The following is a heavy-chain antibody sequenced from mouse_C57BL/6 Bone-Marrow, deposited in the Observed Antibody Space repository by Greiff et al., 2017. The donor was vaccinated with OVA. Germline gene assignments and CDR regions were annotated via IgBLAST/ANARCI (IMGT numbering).Heavy chain of an antibody. V-gene: IGHV3-6*01. CDR1: GYSITSGYY. Sequence: EVQLVESGPGLVKPSQSLSLTCSVTGYSITSGYYWNWIRQFPGNKLEWMGFISYDGSNNYNPSLKNRISITRDTSKNQFFLKLNSVTTEDTATYYCARVRGDYDWFAYWGQGTLVTVSA. J-gene: IGHJ3*01. CDR3: ARVRGDYDWFAY. D-gene: IGHD2-4*01. CDR2: ISYDGSN.